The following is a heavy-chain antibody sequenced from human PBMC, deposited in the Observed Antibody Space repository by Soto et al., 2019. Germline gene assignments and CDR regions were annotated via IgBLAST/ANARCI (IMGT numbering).Heavy chain of an antibody. V-gene: IGHV3-23*01. CDR2: ISGSGQRT. D-gene: IGHD3-10*01. CDR1: GFTCNNYA. J-gene: IGHJ4*02. Sequence: EVQLLESGGGLVQPGGSLTLSCAASGFTCNNYAMSWVRQAPGKGLDWVSYISGSGQRTIYVYSVKGRFTISRDNLTDTLSLQMISLAAGDTAIDDCTKGVRGGGSGGLDYWGQGTRVTVAS. CDR3: TKGVRGGGSGGLDY.